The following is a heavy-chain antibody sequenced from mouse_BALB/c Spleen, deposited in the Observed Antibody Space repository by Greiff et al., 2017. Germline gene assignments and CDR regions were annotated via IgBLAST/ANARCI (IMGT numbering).Heavy chain of an antibody. CDR1: GFSLTSYG. V-gene: IGHV2-2*02. D-gene: IGHD2-10*02. CDR3: ARKYGNYYAMDY. Sequence: VMLVESGPGLVQPSQSLSITCTVSGFSLTSYGVHWVRQSPGKGLEWLGVIWSGGSTDYNAAFISRLSISKDNSKSQVFFKMNSLQANDTAIYYCARKYGNYYAMDYWGQGTSVTVSS. J-gene: IGHJ4*01. CDR2: IWSGGST.